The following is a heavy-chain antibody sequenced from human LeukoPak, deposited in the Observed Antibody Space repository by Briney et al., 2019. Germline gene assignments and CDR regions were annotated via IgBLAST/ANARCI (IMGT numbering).Heavy chain of an antibody. CDR2: IYHSGST. CDR3: ARLKRPWYFDY. J-gene: IGHJ4*02. V-gene: IGHV4-30-2*01. Sequence: SETLSLTCAVSGGSISSGGYSWSWIRQPPGKGLEWIGYIYHSGSTYYNPSLKSRVTISVDRSKNQFSLKLSSVTAADTAVYYCARLKRPWYFDYWGQGTLVTVSS. CDR1: GGSISSGGYS.